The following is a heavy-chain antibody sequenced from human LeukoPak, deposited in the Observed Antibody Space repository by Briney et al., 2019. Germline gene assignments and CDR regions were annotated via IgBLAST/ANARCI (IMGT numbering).Heavy chain of an antibody. V-gene: IGHV5-51*01. J-gene: IGHJ6*03. D-gene: IGHD3-16*01. Sequence: GESLKISCKGSGYSFNTYWIGWVRQMPGKGLEWMGIIYPGDSDTSYSPSFQGQVTISADKSISTAYLQWSSLKASDTAIYYCARHSPWDYYYYYMDVWGKGTTVTVSS. CDR1: GYSFNTYW. CDR3: ARHSPWDYYYYYMDV. CDR2: IYPGDSDT.